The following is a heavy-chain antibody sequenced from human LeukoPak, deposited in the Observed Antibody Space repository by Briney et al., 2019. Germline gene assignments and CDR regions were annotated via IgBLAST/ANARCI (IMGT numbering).Heavy chain of an antibody. CDR3: ARGPTPYYDSSGYYRNWFDP. Sequence: ASVKVSCKASGYTFAGYYMHWVRQAPGQGLEWMGWINPNSGGTNYAQKFQGSVTMTRDTSISTAYMELSRLRSDDTAVYYCARGPTPYYDSSGYYRNWFDPWGQGTLVTVSS. CDR1: GYTFAGYY. V-gene: IGHV1-2*02. CDR2: INPNSGGT. D-gene: IGHD3-22*01. J-gene: IGHJ5*02.